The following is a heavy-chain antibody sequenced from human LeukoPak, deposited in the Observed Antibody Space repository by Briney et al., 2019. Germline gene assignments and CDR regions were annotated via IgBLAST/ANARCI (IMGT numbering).Heavy chain of an antibody. J-gene: IGHJ4*02. D-gene: IGHD6-13*01. CDR2: ISSSSSYI. CDR1: GFTFSSYG. CDR3: ARAYSSSWYGGGPTAVLDY. V-gene: IGHV3-21*01. Sequence: GRSLRLSCAASGFTFSSYGMHWVRQAPGKGLEWVSSISSSSSYIYYADSVKGRFTISRDNAKNSLYLQMNSLRAEDTAVYYCARAYSSSWYGGGPTAVLDYWGQGTLVTVSS.